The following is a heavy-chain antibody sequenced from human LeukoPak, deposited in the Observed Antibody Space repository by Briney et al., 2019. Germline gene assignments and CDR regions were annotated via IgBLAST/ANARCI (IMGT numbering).Heavy chain of an antibody. CDR2: ISGSGNII. J-gene: IGHJ4*02. V-gene: IGHV3-23*01. CDR3: AKELTAKGLFDY. CDR1: GFTFSNYV. Sequence: GGSLRLSCAASGFTFSNYVMSWVRQAPGKGLEWVSAISGSGNIIYYADSVKGRFTISRDNSKNTLYLQVSSLRAEDTAVYYCAKELTAKGLFDYWGQGTPVTVSS. D-gene: IGHD5-18*01.